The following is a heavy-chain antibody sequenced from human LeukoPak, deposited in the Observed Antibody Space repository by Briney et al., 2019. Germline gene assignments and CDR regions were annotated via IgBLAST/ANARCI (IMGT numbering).Heavy chain of an antibody. CDR1: GGSISSSSYY. CDR2: IYYSGST. CDR3: ARHLRWGSYDFDY. D-gene: IGHD7-27*01. V-gene: IGHV4-39*01. J-gene: IGHJ4*02. Sequence: SETLSLTCTVSGGSISSSSYYWGWIRQPPGKGLEWIGSIYYSGSTYYNPSIKSRVTISVDTSKNQFSLKLSSVTAADTAVYYCARHLRWGSYDFDYWGQGTLVTVSS.